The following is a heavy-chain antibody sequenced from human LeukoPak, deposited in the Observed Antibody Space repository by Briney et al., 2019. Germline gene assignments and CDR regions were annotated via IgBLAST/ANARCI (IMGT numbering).Heavy chain of an antibody. J-gene: IGHJ4*02. D-gene: IGHD4-17*01. Sequence: SETLSRTCTVSGVSISSGYWWSWVRQSPGKGLEWIGEIFHSGTTNHNPSLKSRATISVDVSRNQFSLNLTSVTAADTAIYYCGRNGYYSADYWGQGTLVTVSS. V-gene: IGHV4-4*02. CDR1: GVSISSGYW. CDR3: GRNGYYSADY. CDR2: IFHSGTT.